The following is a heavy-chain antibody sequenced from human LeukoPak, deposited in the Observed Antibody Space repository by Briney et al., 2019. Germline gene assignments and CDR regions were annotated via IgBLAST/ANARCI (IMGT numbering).Heavy chain of an antibody. Sequence: PGGSLRLSCAASGFTFSSYGMSWVRQAPGKGLEWVSAISGSGGSTYYADSVKGRFTISRDNSKNTLYLQMNSLRAEDTALYYCARTAGDSGSYYFNAFDIWGQGTMVTVSS. D-gene: IGHD1-26*01. J-gene: IGHJ3*02. CDR1: GFTFSSYG. CDR3: ARTAGDSGSYYFNAFDI. V-gene: IGHV3-23*01. CDR2: ISGSGGST.